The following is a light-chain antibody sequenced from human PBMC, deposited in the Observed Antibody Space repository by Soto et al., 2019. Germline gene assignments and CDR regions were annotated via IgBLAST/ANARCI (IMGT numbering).Light chain of an antibody. Sequence: DIRMTQSPSMLSASVGDRVTITCGASQTISSWLAWYQQKPGKAPKLLMYKASTLKSGVPSRFRGSGSGTEFTLTISSLQPDDFATYYCQHYNSSSEAFGQGTKVDIK. V-gene: IGKV1-5*03. CDR3: QHYNSSSEA. CDR2: KAS. CDR1: QTISSW. J-gene: IGKJ1*01.